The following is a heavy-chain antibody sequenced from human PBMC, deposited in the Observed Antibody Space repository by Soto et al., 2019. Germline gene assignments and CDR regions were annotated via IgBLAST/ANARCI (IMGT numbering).Heavy chain of an antibody. CDR2: IWYDGSNK. CDR1: GFTFSSYG. CDR3: ASRSTSYLGAFDY. J-gene: IGHJ4*02. D-gene: IGHD3-16*01. V-gene: IGHV3-33*01. Sequence: ESVGGVVQPGRSLRLSCAASGFTFSSYGMHWVRRAPGKGLEWVAVIWYDGSNKYYADSVKGRFTISRDNSKNTLYLQMNSLRAEDTAVYYCASRSTSYLGAFDYWGQGTLVTVSS.